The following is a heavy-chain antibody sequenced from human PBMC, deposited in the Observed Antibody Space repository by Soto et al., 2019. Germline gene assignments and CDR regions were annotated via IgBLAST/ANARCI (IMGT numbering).Heavy chain of an antibody. D-gene: IGHD2-15*01. J-gene: IGHJ4*02. CDR3: ARVTYCSSSSCSPFDY. V-gene: IGHV3-7*01. Sequence: DSMKGRFTISRDNAKNSLYLQMSSLRAEDTAVYYCARVTYCSSSSCSPFDYWGQGTLVTVSS.